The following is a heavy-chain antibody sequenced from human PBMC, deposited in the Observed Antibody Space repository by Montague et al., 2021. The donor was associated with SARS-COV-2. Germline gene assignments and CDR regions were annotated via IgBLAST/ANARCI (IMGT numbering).Heavy chain of an antibody. Sequence: VKPTQTLTLTCTFSGFSLDTPEVAVGWIRQPPGKALEWLALIYGGDEERYSPSLQSRLTITRDTPKSQVVLTMTNMDPVDTATYYCAHRFAGFFDYWGQGILVTVSS. CDR2: IYGGDEE. CDR1: GFSLDTPEVA. J-gene: IGHJ4*02. CDR3: AHRFAGFFDY. V-gene: IGHV2-5*02.